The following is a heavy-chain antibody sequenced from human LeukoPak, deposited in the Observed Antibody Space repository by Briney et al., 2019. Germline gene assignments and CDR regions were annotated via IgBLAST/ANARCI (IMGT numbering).Heavy chain of an antibody. CDR3: ARPPVPTNGMDV. V-gene: IGHV4-4*02. D-gene: IGHD2-2*01. J-gene: IGHJ6*02. CDR1: GGSISSSNW. CDR2: INHSGST. Sequence: SETLSLTCAVSGGSISSSNWWSWIRQPPGKGLEWIGEINHSGSTNYNPSLKSRVTISVDTSKNQFSLKLSSVTAADTAVYYCARPPVPTNGMDVWGQGTTVTVSS.